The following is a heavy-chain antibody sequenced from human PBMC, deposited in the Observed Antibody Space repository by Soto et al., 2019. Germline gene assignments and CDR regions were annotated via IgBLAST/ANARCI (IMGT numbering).Heavy chain of an antibody. V-gene: IGHV1-69*01. CDR2: IIPIFGTA. CDR1: GGTFSSYA. CDR3: ASLPDSVYDFLGWFDP. Sequence: QVQLVQSGAEVKKPGSSVKVSCKASGGTFSSYAISWVRQAPGQGLEWMGGIIPIFGTANYAQKFQGRVTITADESTSTAYMELSSQRSEDTAVDYCASLPDSVYDFLGWFDPWGQGTLVTVSS. J-gene: IGHJ5*02. D-gene: IGHD5-12*01.